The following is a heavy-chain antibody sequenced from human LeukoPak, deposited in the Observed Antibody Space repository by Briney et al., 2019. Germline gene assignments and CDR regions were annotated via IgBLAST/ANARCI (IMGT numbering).Heavy chain of an antibody. D-gene: IGHD6-13*01. CDR2: MNPNSGNT. Sequence: ASVKVSCKASGYTFTSYDINWVRQATGQGLEWMGWMNPNSGNTGYAQKFQGRVTITRNTSISTAYMELSSLRSEDTAVYYCAGGRRAAAGTDYWGQGTLVTVSS. CDR1: GYTFTSYD. J-gene: IGHJ4*02. CDR3: AGGRRAAAGTDY. V-gene: IGHV1-8*03.